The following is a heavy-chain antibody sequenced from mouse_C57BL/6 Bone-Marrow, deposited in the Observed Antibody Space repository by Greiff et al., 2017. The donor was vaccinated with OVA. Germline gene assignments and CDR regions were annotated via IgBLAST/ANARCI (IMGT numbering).Heavy chain of an antibody. Sequence: EVQRVESGGGLVKPGGSLKLSCAASGFTFSSYAMSWVRQTPEKRLEWVATISDGGSYTYYPDNVKGRFTISRDNAKNNLYLQMSHLKSEDTAMYYCARDPYYGDDDGRRDYWGQGTSVTVSS. CDR2: ISDGGSYT. J-gene: IGHJ4*01. CDR3: ARDPYYGDDDGRRDY. D-gene: IGHD2-9*01. V-gene: IGHV5-4*01. CDR1: GFTFSSYA.